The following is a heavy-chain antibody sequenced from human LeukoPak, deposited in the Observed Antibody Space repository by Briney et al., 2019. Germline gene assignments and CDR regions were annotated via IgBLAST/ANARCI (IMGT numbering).Heavy chain of an antibody. CDR1: GYTFTSYA. J-gene: IGHJ4*02. V-gene: IGHV1-3*01. D-gene: IGHD3-9*01. CDR2: INAGNGNT. Sequence: GASVKVSCKASGYTFTSYAMHWVRQAPGQRLERMGWINAGNGNTKYSQKFQGRVTITRDTSASTAYMELSSLRSEDTAVYYCASPEDYDILTGHFDYWGQGTLVTVSS. CDR3: ASPEDYDILTGHFDY.